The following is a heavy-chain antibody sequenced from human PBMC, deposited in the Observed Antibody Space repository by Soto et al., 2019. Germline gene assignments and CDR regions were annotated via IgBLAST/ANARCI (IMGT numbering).Heavy chain of an antibody. J-gene: IGHJ6*02. CDR2: ISYDGSNK. CDR3: ARGLDYYDSSGSLYGMDV. CDR1: GFTFSSYA. D-gene: IGHD3-22*01. Sequence: QVQLVESGGGVVQPGRSLRLSCAASGFTFSSYAMHWVRQAPGKGLEWVAVISYDGSNKYYADSVKGRFTISRDNSKNPLYLQMTSLRAEDTAVYYCARGLDYYDSSGSLYGMDVWGQGTTVTVSS. V-gene: IGHV3-30-3*01.